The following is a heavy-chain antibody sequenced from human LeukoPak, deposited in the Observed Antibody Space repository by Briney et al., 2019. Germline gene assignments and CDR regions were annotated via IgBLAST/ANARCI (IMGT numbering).Heavy chain of an antibody. CDR2: IKQDGSEK. J-gene: IGHJ5*02. D-gene: IGHD2-2*01. V-gene: IGHV3-7*01. CDR3: ARDDEYCSSTSCYPNNWFDP. CDR1: GFTFSSYW. Sequence: GRSLRLSCAASGFTFSSYWMSWVRQAPGKGLEWVANIKQDGSEKYYVDSVKGRFTISRDNAKNSLYLQMNSLRVEDTAVYYCARDDEYCSSTSCYPNNWFDPWGQGTLVTVSS.